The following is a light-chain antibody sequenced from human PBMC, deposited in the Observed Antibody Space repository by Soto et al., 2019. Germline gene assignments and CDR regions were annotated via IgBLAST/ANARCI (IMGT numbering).Light chain of an antibody. CDR3: SSYTSSSAYV. V-gene: IGLV2-14*01. CDR1: SSDVGGYKY. J-gene: IGLJ1*01. CDR2: TVS. Sequence: QSALTQPASVSGSPGQSITISCTGTSSDVGGYKYVSWYQQHPGKAPKLLIYTVSNRPSGVSNRFSGSKSSNTASLTISGLQAEDDADYYCSSYTSSSAYVFGTGTKLTVL.